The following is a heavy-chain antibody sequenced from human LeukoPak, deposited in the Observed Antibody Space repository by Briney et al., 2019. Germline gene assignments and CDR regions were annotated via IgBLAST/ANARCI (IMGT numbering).Heavy chain of an antibody. J-gene: IGHJ4*02. Sequence: GGSLRLSCAASGFTFSSYAMSWVRQAPGKGLEWVSAISGSGGSTYYADSVKGQFTISRDNSKNTLYLQMNSLRAEDTAVYYCAKVKGVTFDYGGDFDYWGQGTLVIVSS. CDR1: GFTFSSYA. CDR3: AKVKGVTFDYGGDFDY. D-gene: IGHD4-23*01. CDR2: ISGSGGST. V-gene: IGHV3-23*01.